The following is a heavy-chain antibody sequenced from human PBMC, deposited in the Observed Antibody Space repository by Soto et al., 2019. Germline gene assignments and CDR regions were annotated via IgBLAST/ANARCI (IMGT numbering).Heavy chain of an antibody. J-gene: IGHJ4*02. CDR2: ISPKSGGT. Sequence: ASVKVSCKAPRYIFTAYFMHWVRQAPGQGFEWMGRISPKSGGTNYAQKFQGRVSMTWDTSLKTAYMELSSLMSEDTAVYYCARPPGYISDWYYFDLWGQGTQVTVSS. CDR3: ARPPGYISDWYYFDL. D-gene: IGHD3-9*01. CDR1: RYIFTAYF. V-gene: IGHV1-2*02.